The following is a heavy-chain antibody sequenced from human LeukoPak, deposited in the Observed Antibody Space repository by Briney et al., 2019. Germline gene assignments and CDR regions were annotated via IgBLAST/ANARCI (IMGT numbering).Heavy chain of an antibody. V-gene: IGHV1-69*05. CDR1: GGTFSSYA. CDR3: ARGLGYSSGWLTHFDY. CDR2: IIPIFGTA. D-gene: IGHD6-19*01. J-gene: IGHJ4*02. Sequence: SVKVSCKASGGTFSSYAIGWVRQAPGQGLEWMGRIIPIFGTANYAQKFQGRVTITTDESTSTAYMELSSLRSEDTAVYYCARGLGYSSGWLTHFDYWGQGTLATVSS.